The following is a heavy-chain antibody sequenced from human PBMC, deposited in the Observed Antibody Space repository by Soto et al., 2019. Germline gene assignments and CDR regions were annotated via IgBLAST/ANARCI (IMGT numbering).Heavy chain of an antibody. CDR2: VYYSGST. D-gene: IGHD4-4*01. CDR1: GGSIANYY. J-gene: IGHJ5*02. CDR3: VRNLHDYNLRNWLDP. V-gene: IGHV4-59*01. Sequence: SETLSLTCSVSGGSIANYYWSWIRQPPGKGLEWIGYVYYSGSTNYNPSLKSRVTMSVDTSRNLFSLKLTSVTAADTAMYYCVRNLHDYNLRNWLDPSGQGPLVTVSS.